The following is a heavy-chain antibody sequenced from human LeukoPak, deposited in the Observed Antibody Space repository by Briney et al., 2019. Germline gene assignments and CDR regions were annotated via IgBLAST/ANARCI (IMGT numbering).Heavy chain of an antibody. J-gene: IGHJ6*03. Sequence: ASVKVSCKASGYTFTGYYMHWVRQAPGQGLEWMGWINSKSGGTNYAQKFQGRVTMTRDTSISTAYMELSRLRSDDTAVYYCATKGVAAFYYYYYMDVWGKGTTVTVSS. V-gene: IGHV1-2*02. CDR3: ATKGVAAFYYYYYMDV. CDR2: INSKSGGT. D-gene: IGHD2-15*01. CDR1: GYTFTGYY.